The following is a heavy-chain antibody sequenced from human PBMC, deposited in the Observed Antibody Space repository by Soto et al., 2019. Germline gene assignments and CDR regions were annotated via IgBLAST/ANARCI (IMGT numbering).Heavy chain of an antibody. V-gene: IGHV3-48*01. CDR3: ARDYSGFDPNYYYYYMDV. CDR1: GFTFSTYT. CDR2: ISSSSSAI. Sequence: GGSLRLSCAASGFTFSTYTMNWVRQAPGKGLEWISYISSSSSAIYYADSVKGRFTISRDNAKNSLYLQMNSLRAEDTAVYYCARDYSGFDPNYYYYYMDVWGKGTTVTVSS. D-gene: IGHD5-12*01. J-gene: IGHJ6*03.